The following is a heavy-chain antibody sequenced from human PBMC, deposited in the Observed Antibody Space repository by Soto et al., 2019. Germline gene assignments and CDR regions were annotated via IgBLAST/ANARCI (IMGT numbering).Heavy chain of an antibody. J-gene: IGHJ4*02. V-gene: IGHV3-23*01. D-gene: IGHD3-22*01. CDR1: GFTFSSYA. Sequence: GSLRLSCAASGFTFSSYAMSWVRQAPGKGLEWVSAISGSGGSTYYADSVKGRFTISRDNSKNTLYLQMNSLRAEDTAVYYCAKYFLRVVITTGLDYWGQGTLVTVSS. CDR3: AKYFLRVVITTGLDY. CDR2: ISGSGGST.